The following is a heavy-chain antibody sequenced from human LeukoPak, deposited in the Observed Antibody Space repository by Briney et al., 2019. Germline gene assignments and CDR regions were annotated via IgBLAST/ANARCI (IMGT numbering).Heavy chain of an antibody. Sequence: KAGGSLRLSCAASGVTFSSYTMNWVRLAPGKGLEWVSSISSGSGYKQYAASVKGGFTTSSDNANNSVFLQMRILRVDKTALYYCVRGWFDFWGQGTPVTVSS. CDR2: ISSGSGYK. J-gene: IGHJ5*01. CDR1: GVTFSSYT. V-gene: IGHV3-21*01. CDR3: VRGWFDF.